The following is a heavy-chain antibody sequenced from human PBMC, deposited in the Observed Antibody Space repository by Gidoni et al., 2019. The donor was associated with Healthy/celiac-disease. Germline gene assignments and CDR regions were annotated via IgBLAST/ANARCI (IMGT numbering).Heavy chain of an antibody. Sequence: QVQLVESGGGVVQPGRSLRLSCAASGFTFSSYGMHWVRQAPGKGLEWVAVIGYDGSNKYYADSVKGRFTISRDNSKNTLYLQMNSLRAEDTAVYYCARDPVTTSRGYFDYWGQGTLVTVSS. D-gene: IGHD4-17*01. CDR2: IGYDGSNK. CDR1: GFTFSSYG. V-gene: IGHV3-33*01. CDR3: ARDPVTTSRGYFDY. J-gene: IGHJ4*02.